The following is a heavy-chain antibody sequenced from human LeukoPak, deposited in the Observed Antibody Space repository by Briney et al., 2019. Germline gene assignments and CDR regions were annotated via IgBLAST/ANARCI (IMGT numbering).Heavy chain of an antibody. CDR3: AKGDYGDFRYYFDY. Sequence: GGSLRLSCAASGFTFSSYAMSWVRQAPGKGLEWVSAISGSGGSAYYADSVKGRFTISRDNSKNTLYLQMNSLRAEDTAVYYCAKGDYGDFRYYFDYWVQGTLVTVSS. J-gene: IGHJ4*02. CDR2: ISGSGGSA. CDR1: GFTFSSYA. D-gene: IGHD4-17*01. V-gene: IGHV3-23*01.